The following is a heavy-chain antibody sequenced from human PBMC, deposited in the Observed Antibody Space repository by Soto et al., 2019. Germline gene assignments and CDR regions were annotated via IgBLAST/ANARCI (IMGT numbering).Heavy chain of an antibody. D-gene: IGHD3-22*01. V-gene: IGHV3-53*01. J-gene: IGHJ4*02. CDR1: GFTVSSNY. CDR3: GRNYYDSTGGFDY. Sequence: EVQLVEAGGGLIQPGGSLRLSCAASGFTVSSNYMSWVRQAPGKGLEWVAVIYRGDSTYYADPLKGRFTISRDNSENTLYLQITGVRADDSVVYYCGRNYYDSTGGFDYWGQGTLVTVSS. CDR2: IYRGDST.